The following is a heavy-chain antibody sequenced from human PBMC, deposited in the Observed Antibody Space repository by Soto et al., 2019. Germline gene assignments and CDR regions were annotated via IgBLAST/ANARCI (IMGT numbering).Heavy chain of an antibody. D-gene: IGHD1-7*01. J-gene: IGHJ4*02. Sequence: PSETLSLTCAVSGGSFTSNNWWSWVRQPPGQGLAWIGEIYRTGGTNYNPSLKSRVTISLDKSENQFSLKVTSLTAADTAVYYCASRDPGTSLDYWGQGTLVPVSS. CDR1: GGSFTSNNW. CDR3: ASRDPGTSLDY. CDR2: IYRTGGT. V-gene: IGHV4-4*02.